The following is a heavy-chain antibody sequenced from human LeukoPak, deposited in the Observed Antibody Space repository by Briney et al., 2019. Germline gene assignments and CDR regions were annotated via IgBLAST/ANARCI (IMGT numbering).Heavy chain of an antibody. CDR1: GGSVSSGSYY. D-gene: IGHD3-22*01. CDR3: ARGVYSSGYYYYFDC. Sequence: SETLSLTCTVSGGSVSSGSYYWSWIRQPPGKGLEWLGYIYYSGSTNYNPSLKSRVTISVDTSKNQFSLKLSSVTAADTAVYYCARGVYSSGYYYYFDCWGQGTLVIVSS. J-gene: IGHJ4*02. CDR2: IYYSGST. V-gene: IGHV4-61*01.